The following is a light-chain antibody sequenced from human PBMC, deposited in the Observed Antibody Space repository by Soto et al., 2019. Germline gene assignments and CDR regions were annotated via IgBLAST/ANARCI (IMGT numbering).Light chain of an antibody. J-gene: IGKJ1*01. Sequence: DIQMTQSPSTLSASVGDRVTITCRASQSISSWLAWYQQKPGKAPKLLIYDASSLESGVPSRFSGSGSGTEFTLSIGSLQPDDFATYYCQQYHSYSWTLGQGTKVEFK. CDR1: QSISSW. CDR3: QQYHSYSWT. CDR2: DAS. V-gene: IGKV1-5*01.